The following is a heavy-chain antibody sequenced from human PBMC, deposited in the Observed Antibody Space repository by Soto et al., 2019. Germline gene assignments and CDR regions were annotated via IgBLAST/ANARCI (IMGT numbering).Heavy chain of an antibody. CDR1: GYSISSSNW. V-gene: IGHV4-28*03. J-gene: IGHJ4*02. Sequence: SETLSLTCAVSGYSISSSNWWGWIRQPPGKGLEWIGYIYYSGTTYYNPSLKSRVTMSVDTSKNQFSLKLTSVTAADTAVYYCARVREIYYFDYWGQGTLVTVSS. CDR3: ARVREIYYFDY. CDR2: IYYSGTT.